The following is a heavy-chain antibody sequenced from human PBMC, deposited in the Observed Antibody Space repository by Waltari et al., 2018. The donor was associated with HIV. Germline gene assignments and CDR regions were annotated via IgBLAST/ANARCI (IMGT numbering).Heavy chain of an antibody. CDR1: GFAYVPSA. Sequence: EVQLLESGGGLVQPGGSRSLSWAVSGFAYVPSAFTWVRQSPERELEWGAAVSGSGAKSFYADSVKGRFTISRDNSKNTVFLQMNSLRAADTAIYYCAKAYYENTAYYYDFWGRGTRVTVSS. CDR2: VSGSGAKS. D-gene: IGHD3-22*01. CDR3: AKAYYENTAYYYDF. V-gene: IGHV3-23*01. J-gene: IGHJ4*02.